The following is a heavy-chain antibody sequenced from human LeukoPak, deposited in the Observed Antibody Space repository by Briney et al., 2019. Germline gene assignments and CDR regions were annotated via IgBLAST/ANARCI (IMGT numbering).Heavy chain of an antibody. D-gene: IGHD5-18*01. CDR2: RNPNSGNT. V-gene: IGHV1-8*01. CDR3: ASSALWAPNYYYYYGMDV. Sequence: ASVTVSCKATGYTFTSYDINWMRQATGQGLQWMGWRNPNSGNTGYAQKFQGGVTMIRNTSISTAYMELSSLRSEDTAVYYCASSALWAPNYYYYYGMDVWGQGPTVTVSS. J-gene: IGHJ6*02. CDR1: GYTFTSYD.